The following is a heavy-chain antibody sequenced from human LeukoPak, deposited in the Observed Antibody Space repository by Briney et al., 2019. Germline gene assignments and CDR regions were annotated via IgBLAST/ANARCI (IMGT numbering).Heavy chain of an antibody. CDR3: ARVYLSQQLVPGLDY. Sequence: PGGSLRLSCAASRVTFSSYGMHWVRQAPGKGLEWVAFIRYDGSNKYYADSVKWRFTISRDNSKHTLNLQMHSQRAEDTALYYCARVYLSQQLVPGLDYWGRGTLVTVSS. CDR1: RVTFSSYG. V-gene: IGHV3-30*02. J-gene: IGHJ4*02. D-gene: IGHD6-13*01. CDR2: IRYDGSNK.